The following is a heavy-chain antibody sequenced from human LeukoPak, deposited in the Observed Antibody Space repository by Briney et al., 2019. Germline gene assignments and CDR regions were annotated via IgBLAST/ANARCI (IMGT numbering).Heavy chain of an antibody. CDR2: ISSSGSYI. J-gene: IGHJ5*02. Sequence: GGSLRLSCAASGFTFSSYSMNWVRQAPGKGLEWVSSISSSGSYIYYADSVKGRFTISRDNAKNSLYLQMNSLRAEDTAVYYCARDTYDFWSGTTTNWFDPWGQGTLVTVSS. CDR1: GFTFSSYS. D-gene: IGHD3-3*01. V-gene: IGHV3-21*01. CDR3: ARDTYDFWSGTTTNWFDP.